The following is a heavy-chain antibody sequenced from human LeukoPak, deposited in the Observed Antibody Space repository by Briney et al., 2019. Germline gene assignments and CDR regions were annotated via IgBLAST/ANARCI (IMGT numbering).Heavy chain of an antibody. CDR2: INPNSGGT. CDR3: ARGPLIAARPGAFDI. Sequence: ASVKVSCKASGYTFTGYYMHWVRQAPGQGLEWMGWINPNSGGTNYAQKFQGRVTMTRDTSISTAYMELSRLRSDDTAVYYCARGPLIAARPGAFDIWGQGTMVTVSS. J-gene: IGHJ3*02. D-gene: IGHD6-6*01. V-gene: IGHV1-2*02. CDR1: GYTFTGYY.